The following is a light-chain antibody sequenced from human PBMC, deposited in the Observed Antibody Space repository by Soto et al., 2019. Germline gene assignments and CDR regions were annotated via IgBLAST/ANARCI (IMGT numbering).Light chain of an antibody. V-gene: IGKV3-11*01. Sequence: EIVLTQSRATLSLSPGERATLSCRASQSLSSYLAWYQQKTGQAPRLLIYDASNRATGIPARFSGSGSGTDFTLTISSMETEDLAVYDCQQYGSSPRTFGQGTKVDI. CDR2: DAS. CDR3: QQYGSSPRT. J-gene: IGKJ1*01. CDR1: QSLSSY.